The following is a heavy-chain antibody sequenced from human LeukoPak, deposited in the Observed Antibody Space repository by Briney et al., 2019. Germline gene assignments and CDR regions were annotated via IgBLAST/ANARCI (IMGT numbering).Heavy chain of an antibody. Sequence: SLRLSCGASGFTFDDYAMHWVRQAPGKGLEWVSGISWSSGSIGYADSVKGRFTISRDNAKNSLYLQMNSLRAEDTALYYCAKDIAAAGPPRSSWFDPWGQGTLVTVSS. CDR2: ISWSSGSI. D-gene: IGHD6-13*01. CDR1: GFTFDDYA. V-gene: IGHV3-9*01. CDR3: AKDIAAAGPPRSSWFDP. J-gene: IGHJ5*02.